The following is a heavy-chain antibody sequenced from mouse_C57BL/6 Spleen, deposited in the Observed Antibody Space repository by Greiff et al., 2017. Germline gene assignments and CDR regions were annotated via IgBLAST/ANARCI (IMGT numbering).Heavy chain of an antibody. CDR1: GYAFTNYL. D-gene: IGHD1-1*01. CDR2: INPGSGGT. Sequence: VQLQQSGAELVRPGTSVKVSCKASGYAFTNYLIEWVKQRPGQGLEWIGVINPGSGGTNYNEKFKGKATLTADKSSSTAYMQLSSLTSEDSAVYFCARVDYGSLMDYWGQGTSVTVSS. J-gene: IGHJ4*01. CDR3: ARVDYGSLMDY. V-gene: IGHV1-54*01.